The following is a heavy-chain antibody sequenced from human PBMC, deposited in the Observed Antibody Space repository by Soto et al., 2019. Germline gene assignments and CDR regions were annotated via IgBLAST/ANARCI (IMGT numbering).Heavy chain of an antibody. J-gene: IGHJ4*02. CDR2: ITSSGTTV. V-gene: IGHV3-48*02. D-gene: IGHD6-13*01. CDR3: ARGSSNWAYYFHS. Sequence: EVHLVESGGGLVQPGGSLRLSCAASGFTFSSYSLNWVRQAPGKGLEWVSYITSSGTTVYYADSVRGRFTISRDNAKNSLYLQMNSLRDDDTAVYYCARGSSNWAYYFHSWGQRTLVTVSS. CDR1: GFTFSSYS.